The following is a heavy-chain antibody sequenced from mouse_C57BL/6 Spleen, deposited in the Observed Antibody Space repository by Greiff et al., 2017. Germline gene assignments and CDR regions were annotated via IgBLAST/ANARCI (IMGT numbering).Heavy chain of an antibody. CDR2: INPSTGGT. D-gene: IGHD1-1*01. J-gene: IGHJ4*01. V-gene: IGHV1-42*01. CDR1: GYSFTGYY. Sequence: VQLQQSGPELVKLGASVKISCKASGYSFTGYYMNWVKQSPEKSLEWIGEINPSTGGTTYNQKFKAKATLTVDKSSSTAYMQLKSLTSEDSAVYYCAREDYYGSSPYAMDYWGQGTSVTVSS. CDR3: AREDYYGSSPYAMDY.